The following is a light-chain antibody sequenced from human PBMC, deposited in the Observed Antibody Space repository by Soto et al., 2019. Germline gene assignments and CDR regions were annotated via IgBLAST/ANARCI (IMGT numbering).Light chain of an antibody. J-gene: IGLJ3*02. Sequence: QSALTQPASVSGSPGQSIIISCSGTSSDVGGYNYVSWYQQHPGKAPKLMIYEVSNRPSGVSNRFSGSKSGNTASLTISGLQAEDEADYYCSSYTSGSTLVFGGGTKLTVL. CDR2: EVS. CDR1: SSDVGGYNY. V-gene: IGLV2-14*01. CDR3: SSYTSGSTLV.